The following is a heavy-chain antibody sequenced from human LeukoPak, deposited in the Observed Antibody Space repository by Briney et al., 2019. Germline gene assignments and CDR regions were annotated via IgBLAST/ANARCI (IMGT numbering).Heavy chain of an antibody. CDR1: GGTFSTLA. D-gene: IGHD3-22*01. CDR3: ARAGVWDYSDSSGYHNAAFDI. V-gene: IGHV1-2*02. CDR2: INPSSGGT. J-gene: IGHJ3*02. Sequence: ASVKVSCKASGGTFSTLAISWVRQAPGQGLEWMGWINPSSGGTNYAQKFQGRVTVTRDTSISTAYMDLSRLRSDDTAVYYCARAGVWDYSDSSGYHNAAFDIWGQGTMVTVSS.